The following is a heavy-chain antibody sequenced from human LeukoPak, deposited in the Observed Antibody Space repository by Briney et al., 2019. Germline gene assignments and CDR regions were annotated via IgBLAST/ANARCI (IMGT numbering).Heavy chain of an antibody. V-gene: IGHV3-23*01. D-gene: IGHD1-26*01. CDR2: IGGST. J-gene: IGHJ4*02. Sequence: GGSLRLSCAASGFTFSSYAMHWVRQAPGKGLEWVSGIGGSTYYRDSVKGRFTISRGNSKNTLYLQMNSLRVEDTAVYYCAISSGSYDYWGQGTLVTVSS. CDR1: GFTFSSYA. CDR3: AISSGSYDY.